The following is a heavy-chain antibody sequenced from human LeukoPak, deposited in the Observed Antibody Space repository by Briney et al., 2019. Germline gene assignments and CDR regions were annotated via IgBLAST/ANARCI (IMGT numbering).Heavy chain of an antibody. Sequence: SVKVSCKASGGISHPYAIAWLRQAPGQGLEWMGGITPLVSTTVYARKLQGRVTFTADEATRTVYMELRSLSSDDTAIYYCARGSGTYTPSDHWGQGTLVTVSS. CDR3: ARGSGTYTPSDH. D-gene: IGHD1-26*01. CDR1: GGISHPYA. J-gene: IGHJ4*02. V-gene: IGHV1-69*01. CDR2: ITPLVSTT.